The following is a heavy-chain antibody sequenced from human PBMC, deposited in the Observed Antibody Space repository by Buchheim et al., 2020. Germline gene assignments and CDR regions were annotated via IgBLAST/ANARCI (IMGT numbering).Heavy chain of an antibody. V-gene: IGHV3-30-3*01. D-gene: IGHD6-19*01. Sequence: QVQLVESGGGVVQPGRSLRLSCAASGFTFSSYAMHWVRQAPGKGLEWVAVISYDGSNKYYADSVKGRFTISRDNSKNTLYLQMNSLRAEDTAVYYCAREGEGSGVYYFDYWGQGTL. CDR2: ISYDGSNK. J-gene: IGHJ4*02. CDR3: AREGEGSGVYYFDY. CDR1: GFTFSSYA.